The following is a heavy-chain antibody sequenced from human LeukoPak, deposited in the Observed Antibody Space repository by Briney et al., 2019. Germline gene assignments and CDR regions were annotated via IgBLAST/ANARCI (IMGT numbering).Heavy chain of an antibody. J-gene: IGHJ3*01. CDR2: IKADGSGK. D-gene: IGHD3-22*01. Sequence: PGGSLRLSCVASGFTFGSSWMTWVRQASGMGLERVANIKADGSGKYYVDSVRGRFTISRDNAMNTLYLQMNSLRAEDTGLYYCAKVVSGSRNAFDVWGQGTLVTVSS. CDR3: AKVVSGSRNAFDV. CDR1: GFTFGSSW. V-gene: IGHV3-7*01.